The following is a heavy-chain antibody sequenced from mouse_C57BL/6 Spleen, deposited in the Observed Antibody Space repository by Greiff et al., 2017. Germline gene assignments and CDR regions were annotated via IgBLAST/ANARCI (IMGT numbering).Heavy chain of an antibody. CDR3: ARDYGSSPFDY. CDR2: ISYDGSN. Sequence: EVKLEESGPGLVKPSQSLSLTCSVTGYSITSGYYWNWIRQFPGNKLEWMGYISYDGSNNYNPSLKNRISITRDTSKNQSFLKLNSVTTEDTATYYCARDYGSSPFDYWGQGTTLTVSS. D-gene: IGHD1-1*01. V-gene: IGHV3-6*01. J-gene: IGHJ2*01. CDR1: GYSITSGYY.